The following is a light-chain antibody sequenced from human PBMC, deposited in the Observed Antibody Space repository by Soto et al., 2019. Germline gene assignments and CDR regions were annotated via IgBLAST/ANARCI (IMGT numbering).Light chain of an antibody. J-gene: IGKJ4*01. Sequence: EIVLTQSPATLSVSPGERATLSCRASQSVGSYLAWYQQKPGQAPRILIYETSNRATGIPARFSGGGSGTDFTLTISSLEPEDFAVYYCQQRSNWPLTFGGGTKVDIK. V-gene: IGKV3-11*01. CDR3: QQRSNWPLT. CDR2: ETS. CDR1: QSVGSY.